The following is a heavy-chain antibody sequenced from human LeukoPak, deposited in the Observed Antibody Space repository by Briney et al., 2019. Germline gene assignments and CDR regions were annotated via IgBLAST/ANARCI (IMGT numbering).Heavy chain of an antibody. J-gene: IGHJ4*02. D-gene: IGHD1-26*01. CDR1: GFTFSIYG. CDR3: ARASGSYDY. Sequence: GGSLRLSCAASGFTFSIYGMHWVRQSPGKGLEWVAVIWNDGSNKYYADSVKGRFTISRDNSKNTLFLQMNSLRAEDTAVYYCARASGSYDYWGQGTLVTVSS. V-gene: IGHV3-33*01. CDR2: IWNDGSNK.